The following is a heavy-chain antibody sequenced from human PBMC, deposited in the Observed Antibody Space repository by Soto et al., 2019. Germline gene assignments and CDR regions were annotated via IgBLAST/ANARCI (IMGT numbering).Heavy chain of an antibody. Sequence: EVQLVESGGGLVQPGGSLRLSCAASGFTVSSNYMSWVRQAPGKGLEWVSVIYSGGSTDYADSVKGRFTISRDNSKNTLYLQMNSLRAEDTAVYYCAREYSSGWPVDYWGQGTLFTVSS. D-gene: IGHD6-19*01. J-gene: IGHJ4*02. V-gene: IGHV3-66*01. CDR3: AREYSSGWPVDY. CDR1: GFTVSSNY. CDR2: IYSGGST.